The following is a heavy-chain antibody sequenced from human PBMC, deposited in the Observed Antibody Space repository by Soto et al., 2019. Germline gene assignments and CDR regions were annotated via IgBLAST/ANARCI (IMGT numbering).Heavy chain of an antibody. CDR1: GGSISSYY. D-gene: IGHD1-26*01. V-gene: IGHV4-59*01. CDR2: IYYSGST. J-gene: IGHJ3*02. CDR3: ASDRPHWEGARLLGWVAFDI. Sequence: SETLSLTCTVSGGSISSYYWSWIRQPPGKGLEWIGYIYYSGSTNYNPSLKSRVTISVDTSKNQFSLKLSSVTAADTAVYYCASDRPHWEGARLLGWVAFDIWGQGTMVTVSS.